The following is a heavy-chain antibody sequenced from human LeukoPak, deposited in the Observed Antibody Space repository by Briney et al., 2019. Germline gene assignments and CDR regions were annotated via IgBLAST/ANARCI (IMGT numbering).Heavy chain of an antibody. D-gene: IGHD3-10*01. CDR2: IYYSGST. V-gene: IGHV4-39*07. J-gene: IGHJ5*02. Sequence: PSETLSLTCTVSGGSISSSSYYWGWIRQPPGKGLEWIGSIYYSGSTNYNPSLKSRVTISVDTSKNQFSLKLSSVTAADTAVYYCARRVRVRGLYWYDPWGQGTLVTVSS. CDR3: ARRVRVRGLYWYDP. CDR1: GGSISSSSYY.